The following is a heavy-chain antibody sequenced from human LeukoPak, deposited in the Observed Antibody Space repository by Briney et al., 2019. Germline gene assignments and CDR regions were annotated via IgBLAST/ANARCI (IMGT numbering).Heavy chain of an antibody. CDR1: GGSISSSSYY. J-gene: IGHJ4*02. Sequence: PSETLSLTCTVSGGSISSSSYYWGWIRQTPGKGLEWIGSMYYSGSTYYRPSLKSRVTMSVDTSKSQFSLKLSSVTAADTAVYYCARHSGTYYADFDYWRKGTLVTVSS. CDR2: MYYSGST. V-gene: IGHV4-39*01. D-gene: IGHD1-26*01. CDR3: ARHSGTYYADFDY.